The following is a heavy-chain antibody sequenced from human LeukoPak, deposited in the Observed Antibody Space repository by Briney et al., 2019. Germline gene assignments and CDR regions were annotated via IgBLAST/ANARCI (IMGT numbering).Heavy chain of an antibody. Sequence: GGSLRLSCAASGFTFSSYWMHWVRQAPGKGLVWVSRINSDGSSTSYADSVKGRFTISGDNAKNTLYLQMNSLRAEDTAVYYCARDLFGQSSGYGMDVWGQGTTVTVSS. D-gene: IGHD3-16*01. V-gene: IGHV3-74*01. J-gene: IGHJ6*02. CDR3: ARDLFGQSSGYGMDV. CDR1: GFTFSSYW. CDR2: INSDGSST.